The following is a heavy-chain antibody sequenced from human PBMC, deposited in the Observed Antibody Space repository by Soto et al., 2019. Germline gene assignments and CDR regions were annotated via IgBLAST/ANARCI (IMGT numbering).Heavy chain of an antibody. D-gene: IGHD2-2*01. CDR1: GYTFTSHD. V-gene: IGHV1-8*01. CDR3: ASAMSTT. J-gene: IGHJ5*02. Sequence: QVQLVQSGAEVKKPGASVKVSCKASGYTFTSHDINWMRQATGQGLEWMGWMNPNSGHTNYAQKFQGRVTMTRNTSVGTAYVEQTRMRSEDTAVYYCASAMSTTWGQGTLVTVSS. CDR2: MNPNSGHT.